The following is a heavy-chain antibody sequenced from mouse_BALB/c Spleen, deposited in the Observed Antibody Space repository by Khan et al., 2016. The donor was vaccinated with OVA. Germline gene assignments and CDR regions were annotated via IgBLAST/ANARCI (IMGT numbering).Heavy chain of an antibody. D-gene: IGHD2-10*01. Sequence: QVRLQQSGPGLVAPSQSLSITCTVSGFSLTGYGVNWVRQPPGKGLEWLGMIWGDGTTDYNSALNSRMSISKDNSKSQVFLKMNSLQTDNTARYYGARAYYGNYREAMDYWGQGTSVTVSS. J-gene: IGHJ4*01. CDR3: ARAYYGNYREAMDY. V-gene: IGHV2-6-7*01. CDR1: GFSLTGYG. CDR2: IWGDGTT.